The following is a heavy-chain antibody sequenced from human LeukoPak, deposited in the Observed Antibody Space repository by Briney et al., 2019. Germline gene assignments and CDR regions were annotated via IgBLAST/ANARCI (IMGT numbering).Heavy chain of an antibody. CDR1: GYTFTSYG. Sequence: GAPVKVSCKASGYTFTSYGISWVRQSPGQRLEWMGWISAYNGNTNYAQKLQGRVTMTTDTSTSTAYMELRSLRSDDTAVYYCARDWGIVGATTVDYWGQGALLADSS. V-gene: IGHV1-18*01. CDR3: ARDWGIVGATTVDY. CDR2: ISAYNGNT. J-gene: IGHJ4*02. D-gene: IGHD1-26*01.